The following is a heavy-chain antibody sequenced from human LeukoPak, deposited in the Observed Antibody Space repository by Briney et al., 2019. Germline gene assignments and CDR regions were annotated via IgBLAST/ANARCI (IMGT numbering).Heavy chain of an antibody. CDR2: INPNSGGT. Sequence: ASVKVSCKASGYTFTDYYMHWVRQAHGQGLEWMGWINPNSGGTDYAQKFQGRVTMTRDTSISTAYMDLSSLRSDDTAVYFCARDSHSSGWFLPDYWGQGTLVTVSS. V-gene: IGHV1-2*02. CDR1: GYTFTDYY. CDR3: ARDSHSSGWFLPDY. D-gene: IGHD6-19*01. J-gene: IGHJ4*02.